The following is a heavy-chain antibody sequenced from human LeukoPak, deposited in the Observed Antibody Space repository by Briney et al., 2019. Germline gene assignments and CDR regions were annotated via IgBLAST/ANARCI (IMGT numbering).Heavy chain of an antibody. J-gene: IGHJ5*02. Sequence: ASVKVSCKTSGYRFATYAITWVRQAPGQGLEWMGWINTNTGQPAYAQGFTGRFVFSLDTSVTTAYLQITSLKTEDTAVYYCARWVAAADRWGQGTLVTVSS. CDR3: ARWVAAADR. CDR1: GYRFATYA. D-gene: IGHD6-13*01. CDR2: INTNTGQP. V-gene: IGHV7-4-1*02.